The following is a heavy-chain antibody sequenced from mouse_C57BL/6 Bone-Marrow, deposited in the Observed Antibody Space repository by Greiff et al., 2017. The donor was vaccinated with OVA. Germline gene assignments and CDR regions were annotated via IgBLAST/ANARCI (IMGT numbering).Heavy chain of an antibody. D-gene: IGHD2-2*01. CDR2: FDPNRGGP. Sequence: QVHLQQPGAELVKPGASVKLSCKASGYPFTSYWRPWVKQRPGRGLEWIGRFDPNRGGPKYNEKFKSKATLTVDKPSSTANMQLSSLTSEYSAVYYCARVLGYLHMDYWGKGTSVTVSS. CDR1: GYPFTSYW. CDR3: ARVLGYLHMDY. J-gene: IGHJ4*01. V-gene: IGHV1-72*01.